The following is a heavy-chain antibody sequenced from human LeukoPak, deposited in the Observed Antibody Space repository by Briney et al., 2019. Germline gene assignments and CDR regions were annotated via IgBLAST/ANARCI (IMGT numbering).Heavy chain of an antibody. Sequence: GGSLRLSCAASGFTFSSYAMTWVRQAPGKGLEWVSGITGSGGTTNYADSVKGRFTISRDNSKDTLYLQMSSLRADDTAVYYCARCRGSGTYFKSPLGYWGQGTPVTVSS. V-gene: IGHV3-23*01. CDR3: ARCRGSGTYFKSPLGY. CDR1: GFTFSSYA. CDR2: ITGSGGTT. J-gene: IGHJ4*02. D-gene: IGHD3-10*01.